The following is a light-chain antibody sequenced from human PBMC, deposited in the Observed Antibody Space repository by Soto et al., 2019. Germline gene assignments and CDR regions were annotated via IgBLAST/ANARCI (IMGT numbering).Light chain of an antibody. CDR2: AAC. Sequence: DIQMTQSPSSVSASVGDRVTITLRTSQGISSWLDQEQQNPGKSPKLLIYAACSFQSGVPSRFSGSGSGTDFTLTISSLQPEDVATYYCQQANSFPFTFGQGTRLEIK. J-gene: IGKJ5*01. CDR3: QQANSFPFT. V-gene: IGKV1-12*02. CDR1: QGISSW.